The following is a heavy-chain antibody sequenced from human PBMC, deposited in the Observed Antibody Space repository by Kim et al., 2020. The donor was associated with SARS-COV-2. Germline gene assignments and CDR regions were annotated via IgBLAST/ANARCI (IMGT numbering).Heavy chain of an antibody. D-gene: IGHD4-17*01. CDR2: IYPGDSDT. CDR3: ARASSDLVHNYGDYMLFAFDI. J-gene: IGHJ3*02. Sequence: GESLKISCKGSGYSFTSYWIGWVRQMPGKGLEWMGIIYPGDSDTRYSPSFQGQVTISADTSISTAYLQWSSLKASDTAMYYCARASSDLVHNYGDYMLFAFDIWGQGKMVTVSS. V-gene: IGHV5-51*01. CDR1: GYSFTSYW.